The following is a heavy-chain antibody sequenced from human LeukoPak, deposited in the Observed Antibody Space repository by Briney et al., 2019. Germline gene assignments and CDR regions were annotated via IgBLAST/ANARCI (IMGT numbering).Heavy chain of an antibody. V-gene: IGHV3-21*06. CDR1: GFTFSSYT. Sequence: TGGSLRLSCAGSGFTFSSYTMNWVRQAPGKGLEWVSSISSSSSYMYYADSVKGRFTISRDNAKNSFYQQMNSLRAEDTAVCYCSFQRGMDVWGQGTTVTVSS. D-gene: IGHD2/OR15-2a*01. J-gene: IGHJ6*02. CDR2: ISSSSSYM. CDR3: SFQRGMDV.